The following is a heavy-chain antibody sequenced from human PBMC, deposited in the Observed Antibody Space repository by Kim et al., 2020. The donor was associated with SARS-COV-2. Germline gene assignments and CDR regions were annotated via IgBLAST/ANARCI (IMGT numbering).Heavy chain of an antibody. CDR2: ISSSSYI. Sequence: GSLRLSCAASGFTFSSYSMNWVRQAPGKGLEWVSSISSSSYIYYADSVKGRFTISRDNAKNSLYLQMNSLRAEDTAVYYCARDLYGDYVLDYWGQGTLVTVSS. J-gene: IGHJ4*02. CDR1: GFTFSSYS. D-gene: IGHD4-17*01. CDR3: ARDLYGDYVLDY. V-gene: IGHV3-21*01.